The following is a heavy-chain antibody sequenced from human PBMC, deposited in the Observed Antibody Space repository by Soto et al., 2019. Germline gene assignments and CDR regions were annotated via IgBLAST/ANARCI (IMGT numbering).Heavy chain of an antibody. V-gene: IGHV4-4*02. J-gene: IGHJ4*02. CDR1: GDSLRRTNW. Sequence: QEQLQESGPGLVEPSGTLSLTCAVSGDSLRRTNWWSWVRLPPGEGLEWIGETSQSGGTKHSPSLKRRVTISVDKSNTQLSLKLTSVTAADTAVYYCVRHGGAAFHYWGQGIPVTVSS. CDR3: VRHGGAAFHY. CDR2: TSQSGGT. D-gene: IGHD2-21*01.